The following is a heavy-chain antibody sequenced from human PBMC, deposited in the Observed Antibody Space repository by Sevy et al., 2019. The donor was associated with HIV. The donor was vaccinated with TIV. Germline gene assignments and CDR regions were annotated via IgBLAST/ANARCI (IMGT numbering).Heavy chain of an antibody. D-gene: IGHD2-8*01. CDR2: ININTGGT. J-gene: IGHJ6*02. V-gene: IGHV1-2*02. Sequence: ASVKVSCKASGYTFTGYYIHWVRQAPGQGLEWMGWININTGGTNYPLKYLGRVTMTRETSISTVYMELSRLTSDDTAVYYCARMGGYNGAYSGMDVWGQGTTVTVSS. CDR3: ARMGGYNGAYSGMDV. CDR1: GYTFTGYY.